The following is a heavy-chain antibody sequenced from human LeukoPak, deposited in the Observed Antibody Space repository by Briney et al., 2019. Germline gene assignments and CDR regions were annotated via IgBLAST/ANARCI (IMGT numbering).Heavy chain of an antibody. Sequence: PGGSLRLSCAASGFTFSRYAMSWVRRAPGKGLEWVSAISGSGGSTYYADSVKGRFTFSRDNSKNTLYLQMNSLRAEDTAVYYCAKGINCSGGSCYSSFDYWGQGTLVTVSS. CDR1: GFTFSRYA. CDR3: AKGINCSGGSCYSSFDY. D-gene: IGHD2-15*01. J-gene: IGHJ4*02. CDR2: ISGSGGST. V-gene: IGHV3-23*01.